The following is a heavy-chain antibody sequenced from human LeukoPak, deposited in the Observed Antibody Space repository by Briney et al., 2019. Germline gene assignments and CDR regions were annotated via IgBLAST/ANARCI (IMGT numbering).Heavy chain of an antibody. Sequence: ASVKVSCKASGYTFTNYAIHWVRQAPGQRLEWMGWSNAANDYTKYSREFQGRVSITRDTSASAAYMELSSLRSEDMAVYYCARGTNYGMDVWGQGTTVTVSS. V-gene: IGHV1-3*02. CDR2: SNAANDYT. CDR3: ARGTNYGMDV. J-gene: IGHJ6*02. CDR1: GYTFTNYA. D-gene: IGHD2-2*01.